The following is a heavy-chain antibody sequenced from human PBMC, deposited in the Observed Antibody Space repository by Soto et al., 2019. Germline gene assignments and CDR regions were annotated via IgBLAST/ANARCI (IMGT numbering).Heavy chain of an antibody. CDR1: GGSFSSFY. CDR2: VYYSGTI. CDR3: ARQTGIRDYYYGMDV. Sequence: SETLSLTCTVSGGSFSSFYWIWIRQPPGKGLEWIGYVYYSGTINNNPSLKSRVTISVDTSKNQFSLKLSSVTAADTAVYYCARQTGIRDYYYGMDVWGQGTTVTVSS. D-gene: IGHD1-1*01. J-gene: IGHJ6*02. V-gene: IGHV4-59*01.